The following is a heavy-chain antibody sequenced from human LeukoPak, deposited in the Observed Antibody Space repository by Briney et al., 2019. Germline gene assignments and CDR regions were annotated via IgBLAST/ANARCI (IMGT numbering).Heavy chain of an antibody. D-gene: IGHD3-10*01. V-gene: IGHV3-11*01. CDR3: ARDRDAWFGELSSFDY. CDR1: GFTFSDYY. CDR2: ISSSGSTI. J-gene: IGHJ4*02. Sequence: GGSLRLSCAASGFTFSDYYMSWIRQAPGKGLEWVSYISSSGSTIYYADSVKGRSTISRDNAKNSLYLQMNSLRAEDTAVYYCARDRDAWFGELSSFDYWGQGTLVTVSS.